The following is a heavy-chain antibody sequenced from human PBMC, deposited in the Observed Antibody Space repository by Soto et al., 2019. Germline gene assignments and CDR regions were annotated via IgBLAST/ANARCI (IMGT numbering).Heavy chain of an antibody. CDR1: GFTFSNYW. CDR2: IKQDGSET. D-gene: IGHD3-10*01. Sequence: PGGSLRLSCVASGFTFSNYWMSWVRLAPGKGLEWVANIKQDGSETYYVDSVKGRFTISRDNTKNKLYLQMNSLIAEDTAVYCCVGEAGSGIVGFWGQGTLVTVSS. CDR3: VGEAGSGIVGF. J-gene: IGHJ4*02. V-gene: IGHV3-7*01.